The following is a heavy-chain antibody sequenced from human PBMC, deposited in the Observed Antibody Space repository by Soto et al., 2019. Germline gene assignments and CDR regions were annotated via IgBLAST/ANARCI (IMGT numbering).Heavy chain of an antibody. Sequence: SETLSLTCTVSGGSISSYYWSWIRQPPGKGLEWIGYIYYSGSTNYNPSLKSRVTISVDTSTSTVYMELSSLRSEDTAVYYCARSHYYDSSGYYYWGQGTLVTVSS. CDR3: ARSHYYDSSGYYY. D-gene: IGHD3-22*01. CDR2: IYYSGST. J-gene: IGHJ4*02. CDR1: GGSISSYY. V-gene: IGHV4-59*01.